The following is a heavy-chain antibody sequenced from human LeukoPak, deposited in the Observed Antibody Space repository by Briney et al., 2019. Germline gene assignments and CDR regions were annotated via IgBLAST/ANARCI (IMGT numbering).Heavy chain of an antibody. Sequence: GGSLRLSCAASGFTFSSYSMNWVRQAPGKGLEWVSSISSSSSYIYYADSVKGRFTISRDTAKNSLYLQMNGLRVEDTAVYYCARVAKYYYGSETYYFFDYWGQGTLVTVSS. CDR3: ARVAKYYYGSETYYFFDY. J-gene: IGHJ4*02. V-gene: IGHV3-21*01. D-gene: IGHD3-10*01. CDR2: ISSSSSYI. CDR1: GFTFSSYS.